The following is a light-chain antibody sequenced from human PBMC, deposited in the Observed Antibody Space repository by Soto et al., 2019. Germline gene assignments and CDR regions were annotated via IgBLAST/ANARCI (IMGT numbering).Light chain of an antibody. CDR2: GAS. CDR3: QQRSNWPT. V-gene: IGKV3-11*01. Sequence: IVMTQSPATLSVSLGERATLSCRASQSVSTDLAWYQQKPGQAPRLLIYGASSRATGIPARFSGSGSGTDFTLTISSLEPEDFAVYYCQQRSNWPTFGGGTKVDIK. J-gene: IGKJ4*01. CDR1: QSVSTD.